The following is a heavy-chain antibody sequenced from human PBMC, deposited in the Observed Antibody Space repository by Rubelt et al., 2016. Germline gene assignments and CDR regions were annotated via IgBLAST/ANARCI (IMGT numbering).Heavy chain of an antibody. Sequence: QLQLQESGPGLVKPSETLSLTCTVSGGSISSSSYYWGWIRQPPGKGLEWIGSIYYSGSTYYNPSLKSRVTISGDKSKNRCALKLSSVTAADTAVYYCARSGTQGIAARPNWYFDLWGRGTLVTVSS. V-gene: IGHV4-39*07. D-gene: IGHD6-6*01. CDR2: IYYSGST. CDR1: GGSISSSSYY. CDR3: ARSGTQGIAARPNWYFDL. J-gene: IGHJ2*01.